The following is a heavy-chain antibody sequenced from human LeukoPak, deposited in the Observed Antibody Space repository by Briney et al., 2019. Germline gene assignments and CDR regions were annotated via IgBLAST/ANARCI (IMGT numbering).Heavy chain of an antibody. D-gene: IGHD3-10*01. CDR2: IWYDGSNK. Sequence: PGGSLRLSCAASGFTLSSYGMHWVRQAPGKGLEWVAVIWYDGSNKYYADSVKGRFTISRDNSKNTLYLQMNSLRAEDTAVYYCAKDSQGIWFDPWGQGTLVTVSS. J-gene: IGHJ5*02. V-gene: IGHV3-33*06. CDR3: AKDSQGIWFDP. CDR1: GFTLSSYG.